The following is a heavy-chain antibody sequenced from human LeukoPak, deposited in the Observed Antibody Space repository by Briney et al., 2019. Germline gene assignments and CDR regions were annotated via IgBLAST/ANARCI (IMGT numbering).Heavy chain of an antibody. V-gene: IGHV3-30*18. CDR1: GFTFSNYG. Sequence: PGRSLRLSCAASGFTFSNYGMHWVRQAPGKGLEWVAVISYDGSNKYYADSVRGRFTISRDNSKNTLYLQMNSLRAEDAAVYFCAKAPVTSCRGAYCYPFDSWGQGTLVTVSS. CDR3: AKAPVTSCRGAYCYPFDS. CDR2: ISYDGSNK. D-gene: IGHD2-21*01. J-gene: IGHJ4*02.